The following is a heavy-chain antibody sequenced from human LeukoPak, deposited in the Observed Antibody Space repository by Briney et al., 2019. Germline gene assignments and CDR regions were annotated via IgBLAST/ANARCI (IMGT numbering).Heavy chain of an antibody. CDR3: ARDTSSDGMDV. CDR1: GFTFSSYA. V-gene: IGHV3-30*14. D-gene: IGHD2-2*01. CDR2: ISYDGSNK. J-gene: IGHJ6*02. Sequence: GGSLRLSCAASGFTFSSYAMHWVRQAPGKGLEWVAVISYDGSNKYYADSVKGRSTISRHNSKNTLYLQMNSLRAEDTAVYYCARDTSSDGMDVWGQGTTVTVSS.